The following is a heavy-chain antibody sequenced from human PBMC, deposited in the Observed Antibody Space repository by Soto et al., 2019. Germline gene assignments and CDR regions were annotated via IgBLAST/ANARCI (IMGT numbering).Heavy chain of an antibody. CDR3: ATAKIVVVRNFDY. Sequence: ASVKVSCKISGYTLTELSMHWVRQAPGKGLEWMGGFDPEDGETIYAQKFQGRVTMTEDTSTDTAYMELSSLRSEDTAVYYCATAKIVVVRNFDYWGQGTLVTVSS. J-gene: IGHJ4*02. V-gene: IGHV1-24*01. CDR2: FDPEDGET. D-gene: IGHD3-22*01. CDR1: GYTLTELS.